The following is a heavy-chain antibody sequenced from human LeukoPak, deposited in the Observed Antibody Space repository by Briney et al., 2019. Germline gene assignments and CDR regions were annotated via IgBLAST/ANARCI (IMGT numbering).Heavy chain of an antibody. J-gene: IGHJ5*02. CDR3: ARELLWFGELLDWFDP. Sequence: SETLFLTCTVSDGSISSYYWGWIRQPAGKGLEWIGRVYISGTTNYNPSLKSRVTMSVDTSKNQISLELSSVTAADTAVYYCARELLWFGELLDWFDPWGQGTLVTVSS. D-gene: IGHD3-10*01. CDR1: DGSISSYY. V-gene: IGHV4-4*07. CDR2: VYISGTT.